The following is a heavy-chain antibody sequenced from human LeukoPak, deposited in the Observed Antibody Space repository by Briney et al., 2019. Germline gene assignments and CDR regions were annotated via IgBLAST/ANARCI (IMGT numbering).Heavy chain of an antibody. D-gene: IGHD3-22*01. J-gene: IGHJ6*03. V-gene: IGHV4-59*01. CDR2: IYYSGST. Sequence: PSETLSLTCAVYGGSFSGYYWNWIRQPPGKGLEWIGYIYYSGSTNYNPSLKSRVTISVDTSKNQFSLKLNSVTAADTAVYYCARSSEGRYYYDSSGYSYYYYYMDVWGKGTTVTISS. CDR3: ARSSEGRYYYDSSGYSYYYYYMDV. CDR1: GGSFSGYY.